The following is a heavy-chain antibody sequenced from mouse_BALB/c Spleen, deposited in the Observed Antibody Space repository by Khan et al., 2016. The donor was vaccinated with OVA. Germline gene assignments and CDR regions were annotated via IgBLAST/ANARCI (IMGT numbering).Heavy chain of an antibody. V-gene: IGHV3-8*02. Sequence: EVQLQESGPSLVKPSQTLSLTCSVTGDSIISGYWNWIRKFPGNKLEYMGYIIYTGYTYYNPSLQSRISITRHTSKNQYYLQLNSVTDEDTATYYCARSTYRYAFVYWGQGTLVTVSA. J-gene: IGHJ3*01. CDR1: GDSIISGY. CDR3: ARSTYRYAFVY. D-gene: IGHD2-12*01. CDR2: IIYTGYT.